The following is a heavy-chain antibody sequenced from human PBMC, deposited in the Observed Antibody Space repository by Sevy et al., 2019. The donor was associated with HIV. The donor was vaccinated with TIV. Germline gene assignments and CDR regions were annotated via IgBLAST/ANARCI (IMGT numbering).Heavy chain of an antibody. V-gene: IGHV4-38-2*01. CDR3: ARALGMATFGQIRFDS. CDR2: IYRSGTT. Sequence: GSLRLSCAVSSYSVGSDNYWGWIRQSPGKGLEWIGIIYRSGTTYYNPSLKSRVTISVDTSKNQFSLKLSSVTASDTAVYFCARALGMATFGQIRFDSWGQGTLVTVSS. CDR1: SYSVGSDNY. D-gene: IGHD5-12*01. J-gene: IGHJ5*01.